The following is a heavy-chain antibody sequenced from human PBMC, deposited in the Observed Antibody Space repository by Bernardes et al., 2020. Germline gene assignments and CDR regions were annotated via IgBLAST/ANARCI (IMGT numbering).Heavy chain of an antibody. V-gene: IGHV5-51*01. CDR1: GYSFTSYW. CDR2: IYPGDSDT. D-gene: IGHD2-2*01. CDR3: ASSSSSSSWSTDY. J-gene: IGHJ4*02. Sequence: GESLKISCKGSGYSFTSYWIGWVRQMPGKGLEWMGVIYPGDSDTRYSPSFQGQVTISADKSISTAYLQWSSLKASDTATYYCASSSSSSSWSTDYWGQGTLVTVSS.